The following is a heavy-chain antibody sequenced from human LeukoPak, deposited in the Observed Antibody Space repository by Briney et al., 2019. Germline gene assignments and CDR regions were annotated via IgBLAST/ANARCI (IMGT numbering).Heavy chain of an antibody. CDR1: GFTFSSYA. V-gene: IGHV3-73*01. CDR3: TRHRRLGGFDGFDY. D-gene: IGHD3-10*01. Sequence: PGGSLRLSCAASGFTFSSYAMHWVRQASGKGLEWVGRIRSKANSYATAYAASVKGRFTISRDDSKNTAYLQMNSLKTEDTAVYYCTRHRRLGGFDGFDYWGQGTLVTVSS. CDR2: IRSKANSYAT. J-gene: IGHJ4*02.